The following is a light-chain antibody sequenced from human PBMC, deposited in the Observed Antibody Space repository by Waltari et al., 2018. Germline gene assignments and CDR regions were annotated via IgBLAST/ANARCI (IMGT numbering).Light chain of an antibody. CDR2: DVG. CDR1: SSDVGGYNY. Sequence: QSALTQPASVSGSPGQSITISCTGTSSDVGGYNYVSWYQQHPGKAPKLIIYDVGKRPSGASNRFSGSKSGNTASLTISGLQAEDEADYYCSSYTSSSTYVFGTGTKVTVL. CDR3: SSYTSSSTYV. V-gene: IGLV2-14*01. J-gene: IGLJ1*01.